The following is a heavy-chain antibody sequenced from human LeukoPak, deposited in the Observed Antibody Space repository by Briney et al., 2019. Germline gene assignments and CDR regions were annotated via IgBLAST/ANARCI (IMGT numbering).Heavy chain of an antibody. CDR1: GGSFSGYY. V-gene: IGHV4-34*01. D-gene: IGHD3-22*01. J-gene: IGHJ4*02. Sequence: SETLSLTCAVYGGSFSGYYWSWIRQPPGKGLEWIGEINHSGSTNYNPSLKSRVTISVDTSKNQFSLKVASVTAADMGVYYCARPHDSSGYLGYWGQGTRVTVSS. CDR3: ARPHDSSGYLGY. CDR2: INHSGST.